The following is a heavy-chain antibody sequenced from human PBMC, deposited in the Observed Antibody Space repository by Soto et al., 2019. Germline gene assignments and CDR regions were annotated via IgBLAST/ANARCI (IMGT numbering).Heavy chain of an antibody. CDR3: ARTPSSIAAPNWFDP. D-gene: IGHD6-6*01. Sequence: SETLSLTCTVSGGSISSSSYYWGWIRQPPGKGLEWIGSIYYSGSTYYNPSLKSRVTISVDTSKNQFSLKLSSVTAADTAVYYCARTPSSIAAPNWFDPWGQGTLVTVLL. J-gene: IGHJ5*02. CDR2: IYYSGST. CDR1: GGSISSSSYY. V-gene: IGHV4-39*01.